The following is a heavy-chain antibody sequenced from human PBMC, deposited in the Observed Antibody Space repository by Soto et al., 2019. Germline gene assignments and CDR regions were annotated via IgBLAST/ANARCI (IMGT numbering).Heavy chain of an antibody. CDR3: ARDDTAMATGQFDP. Sequence: SVKVSCKASGGTFSSYAISWVRQAPGQGLEWMGGIIPIFGTANYAQKFQGRVTITADESTSTAYMELSSLRSEDTAVYYCARDDTAMATGQFDPWGQGTRVTVSS. CDR1: GGTFSSYA. J-gene: IGHJ5*02. D-gene: IGHD5-18*01. CDR2: IIPIFGTA. V-gene: IGHV1-69*13.